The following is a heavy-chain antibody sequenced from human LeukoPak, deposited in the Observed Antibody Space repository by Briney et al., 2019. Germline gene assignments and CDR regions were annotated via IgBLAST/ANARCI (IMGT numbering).Heavy chain of an antibody. D-gene: IGHD2-8*02. CDR3: TTDRKWCTYS. Sequence: GGSLRLSCEASGFLFINAWMTWVRQAPGRGLEWVGRIKSNQDGGITDYAAPVQDRFTISRDDSKNTMYLQMNNLKTKDTAVYYCTTDRKWCTYSWSQGTLVTVSS. J-gene: IGHJ4*02. CDR1: GFLFINAW. CDR2: IKSNQDGGIT. V-gene: IGHV3-15*01.